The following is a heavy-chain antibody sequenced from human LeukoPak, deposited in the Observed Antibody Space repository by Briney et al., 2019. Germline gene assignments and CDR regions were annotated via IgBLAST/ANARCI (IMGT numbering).Heavy chain of an antibody. D-gene: IGHD6-13*01. CDR1: GYTFTDYY. CDR3: ARDRDYSNTERGFDY. CDR2: INPNSGET. V-gene: IGHV1-2*02. J-gene: IGHJ4*02. Sequence: ASVNVSCKPSGYTFTDYYIPWVRQAAGQRLEGMGWINPNSGETNSAQKFRARVTMTGDTSISTAYMELRRVTSDDTAVYYCARDRDYSNTERGFDYWGQGTLVTVSS.